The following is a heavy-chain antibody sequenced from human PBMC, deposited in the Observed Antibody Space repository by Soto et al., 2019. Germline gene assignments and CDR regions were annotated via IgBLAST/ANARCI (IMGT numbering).Heavy chain of an antibody. J-gene: IGHJ5*02. CDR1: GDSMSSYY. Sequence: QVQLRESGPGLVEPSETLSLTCTVSGDSMSSYYWSWIRQSAEKGLEWMGRISATGTTNYMPSLKSRITLSIDASKNQFSLNLKFVTAADTAVYYCARLPRPNDYESWFDPWGQGTLVTVSS. CDR2: ISATGTT. D-gene: IGHD4-17*01. CDR3: ARLPRPNDYESWFDP. V-gene: IGHV4-4*07.